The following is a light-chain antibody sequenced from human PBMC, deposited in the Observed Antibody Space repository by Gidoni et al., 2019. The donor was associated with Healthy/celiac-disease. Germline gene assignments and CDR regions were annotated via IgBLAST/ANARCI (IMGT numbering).Light chain of an antibody. J-gene: IGKJ5*01. CDR3: QQYNCYPIT. Sequence: DIQMTQSPSTLSAYVGDRDRITCRASQSISSWLAWYQQKTGRAPKLLIYDASSLESGVPSRFSGSGSVSEFTLTISRLQPDDFATYYCQQYNCYPITFGQGTRLEIK. CDR1: QSISSW. V-gene: IGKV1-5*01. CDR2: DAS.